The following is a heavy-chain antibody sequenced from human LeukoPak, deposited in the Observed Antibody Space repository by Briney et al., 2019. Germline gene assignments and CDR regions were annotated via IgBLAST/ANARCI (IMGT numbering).Heavy chain of an antibody. CDR1: GFTFSSYA. CDR3: ASDCHRGSPFDY. J-gene: IGHJ4*02. CDR2: ISCRGGST. D-gene: IGHD2-21*02. V-gene: IGHV3-23*01. Sequence: PGGGVRLSFAASGFTFSSYAMSWVRQARGKGVEGVSAISCRGGSTYCADSVKGRFPISRDNYKYTLYLPMNSLRAKDTAVYYCASDCHRGSPFDYWGQGTLVTVSS.